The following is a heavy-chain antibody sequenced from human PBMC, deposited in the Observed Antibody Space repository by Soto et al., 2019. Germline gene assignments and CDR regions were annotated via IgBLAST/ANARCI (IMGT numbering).Heavy chain of an antibody. Sequence: GTSVKVSCEACGDRFTRYGFSWVRQAPGQGLEWMGWISAHNGDTIYAQKFQDRITMTTDTSTNTAYLELRSLKSGDTAVFYCARSSGTYPPSRYYYGLDVWGQGTTVTVSS. D-gene: IGHD1-26*01. CDR1: GDRFTRYG. V-gene: IGHV1-18*01. CDR3: ARSSGTYPPSRYYYGLDV. CDR2: ISAHNGDT. J-gene: IGHJ6*02.